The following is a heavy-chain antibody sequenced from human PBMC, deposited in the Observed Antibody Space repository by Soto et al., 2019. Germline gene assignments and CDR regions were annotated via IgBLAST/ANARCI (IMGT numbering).Heavy chain of an antibody. D-gene: IGHD3-10*01. V-gene: IGHV1-69*02. CDR3: ARLGMGGSYGTFDY. Sequence: ASVKVSCKASGGTFSSYTISWVRQAPGQGLEWMGKIIPILGIANYAQKFQGRVTITADKSTSTAYMELSSLRSEDTAVYYCARLGMGGSYGTFDYWGQGTLVTVSS. CDR1: GGTFSSYT. J-gene: IGHJ4*02. CDR2: IIPILGIA.